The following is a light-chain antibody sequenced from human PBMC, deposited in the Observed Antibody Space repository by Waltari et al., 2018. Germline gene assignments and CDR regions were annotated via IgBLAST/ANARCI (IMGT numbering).Light chain of an antibody. CDR2: YAS. CDR3: HQSTDLPYT. Sequence: ETVLTQSPEFLSVTPKEKVTITCRASQNVRTSLHWYQHKPNQSPNLLVHYASQSVSGVPPRFSGSGSGTDFTLTINGLEAEDFATYYCHQSTDLPYTFGQGTKLE. J-gene: IGKJ2*01. CDR1: QNVRTS. V-gene: IGKV6-21*01.